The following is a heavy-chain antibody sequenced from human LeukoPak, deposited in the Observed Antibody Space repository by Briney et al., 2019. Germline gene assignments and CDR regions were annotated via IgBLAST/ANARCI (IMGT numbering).Heavy chain of an antibody. J-gene: IGHJ2*01. V-gene: IGHV3-20*04. CDR1: GLTFDDYA. CDR2: INWNGRIT. D-gene: IGHD1-26*01. Sequence: PGGPLRLSCAASGLTFDDYAMTWVRQVPGRGLEWVSGINWNGRITEYADSVKDRFTISRDNAKNSLYLQMNSLRAEDTAVYYCARDGVVGANLVGYFDLWGRGTLVTVSS. CDR3: ARDGVVGANLVGYFDL.